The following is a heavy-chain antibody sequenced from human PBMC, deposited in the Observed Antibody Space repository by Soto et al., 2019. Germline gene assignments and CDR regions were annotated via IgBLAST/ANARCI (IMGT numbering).Heavy chain of an antibody. D-gene: IGHD6-13*01. J-gene: IGHJ6*02. V-gene: IGHV3-21*01. CDR1: GFTFSSYS. Sequence: GGSLRLSCAASGFTFSSYSMNWVRQAPGKGLEWVSSISSSSSYIYYADSVKGRFTISRDNAKNSLYLQMNSLRAEDTAVYYCARDGLGAAHPEGMHVRDQGATLTASS. CDR2: ISSSSSYI. CDR3: ARDGLGAAHPEGMHV.